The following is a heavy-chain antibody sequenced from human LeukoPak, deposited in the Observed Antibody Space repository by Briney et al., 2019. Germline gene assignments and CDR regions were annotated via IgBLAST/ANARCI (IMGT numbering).Heavy chain of an antibody. V-gene: IGHV4-31*03. J-gene: IGHJ4*02. Sequence: SETLSLTCTVSGGSISSGGYYWSWIRQHPGKGLEWIGYIYYSGSTYYNPSLKSRVTISVDTSKNRFSLKLSSVTAADTAVYYCAAGTAMVEYYFDYWGQGTLVTVSS. CDR3: AAGTAMVEYYFDY. CDR2: IYYSGST. CDR1: GGSISSGGYY. D-gene: IGHD5-18*01.